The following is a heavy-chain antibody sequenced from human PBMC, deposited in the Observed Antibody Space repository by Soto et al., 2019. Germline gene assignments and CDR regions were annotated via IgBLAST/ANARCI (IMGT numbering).Heavy chain of an antibody. Sequence: NPSETLSLTCAVYGGSFSGYYWSWIRQPPGKGLEWIVEINHSGSTNYNPSLRSRVTISVDTSKNQFSLKLSSVTAADTAVYYCASRKRGLLWFGELLSFDYWGQGTLVTVSS. J-gene: IGHJ4*02. CDR3: ASRKRGLLWFGELLSFDY. D-gene: IGHD3-10*01. CDR1: GGSFSGYY. CDR2: INHSGST. V-gene: IGHV4-34*01.